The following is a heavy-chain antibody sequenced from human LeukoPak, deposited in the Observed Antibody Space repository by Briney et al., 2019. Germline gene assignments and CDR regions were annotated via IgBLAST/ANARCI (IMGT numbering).Heavy chain of an antibody. CDR2: IRSKANSYAT. D-gene: IGHD2-2*01. J-gene: IGHJ4*02. Sequence: WVRQASGKGLEWVGRIRSKANSYATAYAASVKGRFTISRDDSKNTAYLQMNSLKTEDTAVYYCTRACSSTSCYPHWGQGTLVTVSS. V-gene: IGHV3-73*01. CDR3: TRACSSTSCYPH.